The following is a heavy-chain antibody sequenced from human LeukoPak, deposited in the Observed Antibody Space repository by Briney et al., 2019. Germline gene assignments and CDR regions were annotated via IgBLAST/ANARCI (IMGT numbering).Heavy chain of an antibody. D-gene: IGHD1-26*01. CDR2: ISDDGSNK. CDR1: GFTFSNYG. J-gene: IGHJ3*02. CDR3: AKVGFTGSYMYAFDM. V-gene: IGHV3-30*18. Sequence: GGSLRLSCVASGFTFSNYGMHWVRQAPGKGLEWVAVISDDGSNKYYPDSAKGRFTISRDNSKSTLNLQMDSPRIEDTAVYYCAKVGFTGSYMYAFDMWGQGTMVTVSS.